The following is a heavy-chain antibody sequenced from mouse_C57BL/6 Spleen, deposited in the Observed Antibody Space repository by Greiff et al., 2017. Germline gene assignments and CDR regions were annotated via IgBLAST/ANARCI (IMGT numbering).Heavy chain of an antibody. CDR1: GFNIKDYY. Sequence: EVKLVESGAELVRPGASVKLSCTASGFNIKDYYMHWVKQRPEQGLEWIGRIDPEDGDTEYAPKFQGKATMTADTSSNTAYLQLSSLTAEDTAVYYWTGYYGNYVWYFDVWGTGTTVTVSS. D-gene: IGHD2-1*01. J-gene: IGHJ1*03. CDR3: TGYYGNYVWYFDV. V-gene: IGHV14-1*01. CDR2: IDPEDGDT.